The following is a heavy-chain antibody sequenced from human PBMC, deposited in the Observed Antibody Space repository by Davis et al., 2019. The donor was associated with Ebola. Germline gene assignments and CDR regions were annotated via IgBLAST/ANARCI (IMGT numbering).Heavy chain of an antibody. J-gene: IGHJ6*03. CDR3: ARGYSNSRGSNMDV. V-gene: IGHV4-4*07. CDR2: MSASGST. D-gene: IGHD6-6*01. Sequence: PSETLSLTCTVSGGSISIYYWSWIRQFAGEGLEWIGRMSASGSTDYNPSLNSPVTLSVDTSKSQFSLKLSSVIAADTAVYYCARGYSNSRGSNMDVWGKGTTVTVSS. CDR1: GGSISIYY.